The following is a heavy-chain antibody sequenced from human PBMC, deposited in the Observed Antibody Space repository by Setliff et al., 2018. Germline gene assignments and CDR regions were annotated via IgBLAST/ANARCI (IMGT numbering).Heavy chain of an antibody. CDR3: AKERGAGSSRWYSHDGFDI. J-gene: IGHJ3*02. V-gene: IGHV3-23*01. D-gene: IGHD6-13*01. CDR2: ISGSGRNT. CDR1: GFTFDDYV. Sequence: PGGSLRLSCAASGFTFDDYVMSWVRQAPGKGLEWVSGISGSGRNTYYADSVKGRFTISRDNSQNTVFLQVNSLRPEDSAVYYCAKERGAGSSRWYSHDGFDIWGQGTMVTVSS.